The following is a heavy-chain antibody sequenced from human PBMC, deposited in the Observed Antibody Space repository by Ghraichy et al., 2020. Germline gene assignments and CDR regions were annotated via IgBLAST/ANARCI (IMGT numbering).Heavy chain of an antibody. CDR3: ARDAMFMLDA. CDR1: GFTFSSHW. D-gene: IGHD3-16*01. CDR2: IKQDGSQR. J-gene: IGHJ5*02. V-gene: IGHV3-7*01. Sequence: ESLNISCAASGFTFSSHWMTWVRQAPGKGLEWVANIKQDGSQRLYVDSVKGRFTVSRDNARNLLFLQMDSLRAEDTAIYYCARDAMFMLDAWGQGSLVTVSS.